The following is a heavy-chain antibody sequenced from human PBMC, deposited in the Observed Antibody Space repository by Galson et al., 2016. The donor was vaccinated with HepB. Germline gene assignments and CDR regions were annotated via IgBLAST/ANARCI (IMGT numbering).Heavy chain of an antibody. CDR3: AKDFFDVEKYFDY. J-gene: IGHJ4*02. CDR1: GFTFSSYA. Sequence: SLRLSCAASGFTFSSYAMSWVRQAPGKGLEWVSAMTGRGGSTYYADSVKGRFTISRDNSKNTLYLQMNSLRAEDTAVYYCAKDFFDVEKYFDYWGQGTLVTVSS. V-gene: IGHV3-23*01. CDR2: MTGRGGST. D-gene: IGHD1-1*01.